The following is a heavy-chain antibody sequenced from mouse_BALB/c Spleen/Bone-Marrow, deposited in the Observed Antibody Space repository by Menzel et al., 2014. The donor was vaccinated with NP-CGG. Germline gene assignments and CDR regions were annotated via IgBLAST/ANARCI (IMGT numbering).Heavy chain of an antibody. J-gene: IGHJ4*01. V-gene: IGHV5-12-2*01. CDR2: ITNGGGAT. Sequence: EVKLVESGGGLVQPGGSLKLSCAASGFTFNSNTMSWVRQTPEKRLEWVAYITNGGGATYYLDTVKGRFTISRDSAKNTLYLQVSSLKSGDTAMYYCARPRYPFYAMDSWGQGTSVTVSS. D-gene: IGHD2-14*01. CDR1: GFTFNSNT. CDR3: ARPRYPFYAMDS.